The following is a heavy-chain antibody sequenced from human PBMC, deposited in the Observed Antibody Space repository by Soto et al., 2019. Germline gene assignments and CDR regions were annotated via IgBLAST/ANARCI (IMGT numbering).Heavy chain of an antibody. V-gene: IGHV4-59*01. CDR2: IYYSGST. CDR3: ARVQYYYGSGSYLVWFDP. D-gene: IGHD3-10*01. J-gene: IGHJ5*02. Sequence: SETLSLTCTVSGGSISSYYWSWIRQPPGKGLEWIGYIYYSGSTNYNPSLKSRVTISVDTSKNQFSLKLSSVTAADTAVYYCARVQYYYGSGSYLVWFDPWGQGTLVTVSS. CDR1: GGSISSYY.